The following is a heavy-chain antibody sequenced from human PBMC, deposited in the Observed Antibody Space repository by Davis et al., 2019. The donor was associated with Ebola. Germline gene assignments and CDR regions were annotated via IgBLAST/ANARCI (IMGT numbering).Heavy chain of an antibody. V-gene: IGHV3-23*01. J-gene: IGHJ3*02. CDR2: LGTSADT. D-gene: IGHD1-26*01. CDR1: GSIFRSYV. CDR3: VKDTSNIWFDI. Sequence: GESLKISCAASGSIFRSYVMSWVRQAPGKGLEWVSTLGTSADTYYADSVKGRFTISRDNSKNTLYLQMNGLRVEDTAIYFCVKDTSNIWFDIWGQGTMVTVSS.